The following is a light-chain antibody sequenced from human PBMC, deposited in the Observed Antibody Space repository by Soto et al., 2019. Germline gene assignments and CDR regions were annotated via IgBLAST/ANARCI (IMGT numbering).Light chain of an antibody. CDR3: HQSYITPST. CDR1: QSISVH. Sequence: DIQMTQSPSSLSASVGDTVTITCRASQSISVHLNWYQQKPGKVPKLLIYAASNLQSGVPSSFSGSGSETDCALTISSLQPEDFVTYYCHQSYITPSTFGQGTKLQIK. J-gene: IGKJ2*01. CDR2: AAS. V-gene: IGKV1-39*01.